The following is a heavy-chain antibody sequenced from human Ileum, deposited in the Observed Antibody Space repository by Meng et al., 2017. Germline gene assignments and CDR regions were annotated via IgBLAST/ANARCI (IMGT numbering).Heavy chain of an antibody. CDR1: GDSVSSNSAA. J-gene: IGHJ4*02. D-gene: IGHD4-23*01. CDR3: TRSSSHYSGHNY. CDR2: TYYRSKWFN. Sequence: QVQLQQSGPGLVKPSQTLSLTCAISGDSVSSNSAAWNWFRQSPSRGLQWLGRTYYRSKWFNDYAVSVKSRITINPDTSKNQFSLQLNSVTPDDTAVFYCTRSSSHYSGHNYWGQGTLVTVFS. V-gene: IGHV6-1*01.